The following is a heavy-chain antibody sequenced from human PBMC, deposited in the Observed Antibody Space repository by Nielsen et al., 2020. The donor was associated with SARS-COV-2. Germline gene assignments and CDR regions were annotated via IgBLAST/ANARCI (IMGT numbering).Heavy chain of an antibody. CDR1: GFTFDDYG. Sequence: GGSLRLSCAASGFTFDDYGMSWVRQAPGKGLEWVSGINWNGGSTGYADSVKGRFTISRDNSKNTLYLQMNSLRAEDTAVYYCASLAAAGLDYWGQGTLVTVSS. D-gene: IGHD6-13*01. CDR2: INWNGGST. CDR3: ASLAAAGLDY. V-gene: IGHV3-20*04. J-gene: IGHJ4*02.